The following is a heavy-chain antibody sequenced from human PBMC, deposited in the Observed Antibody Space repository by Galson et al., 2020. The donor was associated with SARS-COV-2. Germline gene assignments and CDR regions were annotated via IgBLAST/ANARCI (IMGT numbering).Heavy chain of an antibody. J-gene: IGHJ1*01. CDR2: IRGSADPT. D-gene: IGHD3-9*01. V-gene: IGHV3-23*01. Sequence: GGSLRLSCAASGFTFSNCPMSWVRQAPGQGQEWVSEIRGSADPTYYADSVKGRFTIYRDTSKNTLHLQMNSLRAEDTAIYYCAKEVPMTGRTDEYFQHWGQGTLVTVSS. CDR1: GFTFSNCP. CDR3: AKEVPMTGRTDEYFQH.